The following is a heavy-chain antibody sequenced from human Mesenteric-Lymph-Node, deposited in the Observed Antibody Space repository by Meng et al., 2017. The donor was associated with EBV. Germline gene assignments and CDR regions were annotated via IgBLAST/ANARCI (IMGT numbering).Heavy chain of an antibody. V-gene: IGHV1-8*01. D-gene: IGHD5-12*01. Sequence: QGRLAQSGAEEERGGASVMVSAQASGYTFHSSDSHWVRQATGPWLEWMGWMNPYSGNTGYAQQFQGRVPMTRNTSIDTAFMVLTSLTSEDTAVYYCARAPWPRTNSRPTWGQGTLVTVSS. CDR3: ARAPWPRTNSRPT. CDR1: GYTFHSSD. J-gene: IGHJ4*02. CDR2: MNPYSGNT.